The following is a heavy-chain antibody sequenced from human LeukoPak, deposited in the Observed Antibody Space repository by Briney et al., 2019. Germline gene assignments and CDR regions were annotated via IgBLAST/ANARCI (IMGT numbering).Heavy chain of an antibody. CDR1: GYTFTGYY. CDR2: INPNSGGT. D-gene: IGHD3-9*01. CDR3: ARDHRYDTLTSWYYYMDV. Sequence: GASVKVSCKASGYTFTGYYMHWVRQAPGQGLEWMGWINPNSGGTNYAQKFQGRVTMTRDTSISTAYMELSRLSSDDTAVYYCARDHRYDTLTSWYYYMDVWGKGTTVTISS. V-gene: IGHV1-2*02. J-gene: IGHJ6*03.